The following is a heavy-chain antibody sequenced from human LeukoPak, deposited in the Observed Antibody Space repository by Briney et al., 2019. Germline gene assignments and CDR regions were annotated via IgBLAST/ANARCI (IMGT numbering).Heavy chain of an antibody. J-gene: IGHJ5*02. CDR1: GYTFTTYN. Sequence: GASVKVSCKASGYTFTTYNINWVRQAPGQGLEWMGWISGYNGNTNYAQKLQGRVTMTTDTSTSTAYMELRSLRSEDTAVYYCARGGSFGGLAFDPWGQGTLVTVSS. CDR3: ARGGSFGGLAFDP. D-gene: IGHD1-26*01. V-gene: IGHV1-18*01. CDR2: ISGYNGNT.